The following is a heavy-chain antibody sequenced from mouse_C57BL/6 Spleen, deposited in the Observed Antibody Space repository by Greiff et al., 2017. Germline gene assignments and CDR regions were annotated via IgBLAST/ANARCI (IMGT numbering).Heavy chain of an antibody. Sequence: VQLQQPGAELVKPGASVKLSCKASGYTFTSYWMHWVKQRPGRGLEWIGRIDPNSGGTKYNEKFKSKATLTVDKPSSTAYMQLSSLTSEDSAVYYCARSSSDSPATRAWFAYWGQGTLVTVSA. D-gene: IGHD3-2*02. CDR2: IDPNSGGT. CDR3: ARSSSDSPATRAWFAY. CDR1: GYTFTSYW. V-gene: IGHV1-72*01. J-gene: IGHJ3*01.